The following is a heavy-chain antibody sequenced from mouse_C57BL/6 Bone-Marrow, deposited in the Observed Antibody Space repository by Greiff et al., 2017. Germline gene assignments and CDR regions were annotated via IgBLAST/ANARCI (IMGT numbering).Heavy chain of an antibody. J-gene: IGHJ3*01. Sequence: VQLQQPGAELVKPGASVKLSCKASGYTFTSYWMQWVKQRPGQGLEWIGEIDPSDSYTNYNQKFKGKATLTVDTSSSTAYMQLSSLTSEGSAVYYCARSGSAYWGQGTLVTVSA. CDR2: IDPSDSYT. CDR1: GYTFTSYW. D-gene: IGHD3-2*02. V-gene: IGHV1-50*01. CDR3: ARSGSAY.